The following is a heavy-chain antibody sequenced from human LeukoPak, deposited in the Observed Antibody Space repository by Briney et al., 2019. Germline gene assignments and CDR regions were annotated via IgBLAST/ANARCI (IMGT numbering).Heavy chain of an antibody. D-gene: IGHD6-13*01. Sequence: GGSLRLSCAASGFTFSSYAMSWVRQAPGQGLEWVSAISGSGGSTYYADSVKGRFTITRDNSKNTLYLQMNSPRAEDTAVYYCAKVIAAAGTRGNWFDPWGQGTLVTVSS. CDR1: GFTFSSYA. V-gene: IGHV3-23*01. CDR2: ISGSGGST. CDR3: AKVIAAAGTRGNWFDP. J-gene: IGHJ5*02.